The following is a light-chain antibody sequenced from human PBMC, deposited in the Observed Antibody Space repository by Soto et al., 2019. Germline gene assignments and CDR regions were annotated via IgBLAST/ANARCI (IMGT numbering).Light chain of an antibody. CDR2: GAS. CDR1: QSVNSD. Sequence: EIVMTQSPATLSVSSGERATLSCRASQSVNSDLAWYRQKPGQAPRLLIYGASTRATGIPARFSGSGSGTEFTLTISSLQSEDFAVYYCQQYNNWPLTFGGGTKVEIK. V-gene: IGKV3-15*01. J-gene: IGKJ4*01. CDR3: QQYNNWPLT.